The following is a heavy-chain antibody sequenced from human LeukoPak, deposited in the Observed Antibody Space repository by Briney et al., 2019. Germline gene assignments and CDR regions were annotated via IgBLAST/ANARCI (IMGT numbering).Heavy chain of an antibody. J-gene: IGHJ4*02. Sequence: GGSLRLSCAASGFTFSDYYMSWIRQAPGKGLEWVSYISSSSSYTNYADSVKGRFTISRDNAKNSLYLQVNSLRAEDTAVYYCARDEPPSYYYDSSGYYGYWGQGTLVTVSS. CDR3: ARDEPPSYYYDSSGYYGY. D-gene: IGHD3-22*01. CDR1: GFTFSDYY. CDR2: ISSSSSYT. V-gene: IGHV3-11*05.